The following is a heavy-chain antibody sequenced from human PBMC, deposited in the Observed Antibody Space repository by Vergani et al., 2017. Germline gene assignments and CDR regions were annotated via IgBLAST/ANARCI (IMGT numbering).Heavy chain of an antibody. CDR1: GFTSSSYS. V-gene: IGHV3-21*04. Sequence: EVQLVESGGGLVKPGGSLRLSCAASGFTSSSYSRNWVRQAPGKGLEWVSSISSIGSTIYYADSVKGRFTISRANAKNSLYLQMNSLRAEDTAVYYCARDEGCPGTNNWSWFDPWGQGTLVTVSS. D-gene: IGHD1-20*01. CDR2: ISSIGSTI. CDR3: ARDEGCPGTNNWSWFDP. J-gene: IGHJ5*02.